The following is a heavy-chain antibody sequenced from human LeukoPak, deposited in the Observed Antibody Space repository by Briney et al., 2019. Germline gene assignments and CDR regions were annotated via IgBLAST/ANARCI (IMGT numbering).Heavy chain of an antibody. V-gene: IGHV4-38-2*01. CDR1: GYSISSGYY. D-gene: IGHD3-10*01. Sequence: SETLSLTCAVSGYSISSGYYWGWIRQPPGKGLEWIGSIYHSGSTYYNPSLKSRVTILVDTSKNQFSLKLSSVTAADTAVYYRHSESLWFGSPTGGFDYWGQGTLVTVSS. CDR2: IYHSGST. CDR3: HSESLWFGSPTGGFDY. J-gene: IGHJ4*02.